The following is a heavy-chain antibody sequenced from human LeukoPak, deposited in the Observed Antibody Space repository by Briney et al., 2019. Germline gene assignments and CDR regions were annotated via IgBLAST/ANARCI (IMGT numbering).Heavy chain of an antibody. CDR2: ISWNRGSI. Sequence: GGSLRLSCAASGFTFDDYAMHWVRQAPGKGLEWVSGISWNRGSIGYADSVKGRFTISRDNAKTSLYLQMNSLRAEDTALYYCAKAPDYGDSDYFDYWGQGTLVTVSS. CDR3: AKAPDYGDSDYFDY. CDR1: GFTFDDYA. D-gene: IGHD4-17*01. J-gene: IGHJ4*02. V-gene: IGHV3-9*01.